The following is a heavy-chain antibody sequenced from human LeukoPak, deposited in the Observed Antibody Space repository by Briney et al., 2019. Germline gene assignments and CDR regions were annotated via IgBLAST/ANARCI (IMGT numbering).Heavy chain of an antibody. Sequence: SETLSLTCAVYGGSFSGYYWSWIRQPPGKGREWIGEINHSGSTNYNPSLKSRVTISVDTSKNQFSLKLSSVTAADTAVYYCARGQKRYYYDSSGYPLKSWGQGTLVTVSS. V-gene: IGHV4-34*01. CDR2: INHSGST. D-gene: IGHD3-22*01. CDR3: ARGQKRYYYDSSGYPLKS. J-gene: IGHJ4*02. CDR1: GGSFSGYY.